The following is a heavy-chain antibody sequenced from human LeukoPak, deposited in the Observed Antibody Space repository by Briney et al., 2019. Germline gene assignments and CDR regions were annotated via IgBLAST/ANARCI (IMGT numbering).Heavy chain of an antibody. Sequence: PSETLSLTCTVSGGSISSGDYYWSWIRQPPGKGLEWIGYIYYSGSTYYNPSLKSRVTISVDTSKNQFSLKLSSVTAADTAVYYYAREGGSYRNFDYWGQGTLVTASS. V-gene: IGHV4-30-4*08. CDR1: GGSISSGDYY. CDR3: AREGGSYRNFDY. CDR2: IYYSGST. D-gene: IGHD1-26*01. J-gene: IGHJ4*02.